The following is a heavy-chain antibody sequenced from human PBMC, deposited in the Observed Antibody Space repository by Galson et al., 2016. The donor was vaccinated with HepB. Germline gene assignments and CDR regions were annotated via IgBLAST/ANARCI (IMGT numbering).Heavy chain of an antibody. CDR2: IYSGGNT. CDR1: GFTVSSTY. D-gene: IGHD6-13*01. J-gene: IGHJ5*02. V-gene: IGHV3-53*01. CDR3: TDGGGIAAAARGLNH. Sequence: SLRLSCAASGFTVSSTYMTWVRQAPGKGLEWVSGIYSGGNTYYADSVKGRFTISRDDSKSIAYLQMNSLKIEDTAVYYCTDGGGIAAAARGLNHWGQGTLVTVSS.